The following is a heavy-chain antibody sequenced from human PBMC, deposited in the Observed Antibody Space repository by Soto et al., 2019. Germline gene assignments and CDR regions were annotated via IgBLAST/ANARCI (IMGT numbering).Heavy chain of an antibody. CDR2: ISYDGSNK. CDR1: GFTFSSYA. J-gene: IGHJ4*02. Sequence: GGSLRLSCAASGFTFSSYAMHWVRQAPGKGLEWVAVISYDGSNKYYADSVKGRFTISRDNSKNTLYLQMNSLRAEDTAVYYCARDLGGYYPFDYWGQGTLVTV. D-gene: IGHD1-26*01. CDR3: ARDLGGYYPFDY. V-gene: IGHV3-30-3*01.